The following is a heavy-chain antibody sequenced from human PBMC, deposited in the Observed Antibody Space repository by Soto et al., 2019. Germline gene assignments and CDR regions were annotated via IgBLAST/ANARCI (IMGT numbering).Heavy chain of an antibody. J-gene: IGHJ3*02. V-gene: IGHV1-3*01. CDR2: INAGNGNT. D-gene: IGHD6-13*01. Sequence: ASVKVSCKASGYTFTSYAMHWVRQAPGQRLEWMGWINAGNGNTKYSQKFRGRVTITRDTSASTAYMELSSLRSEDTAVYYCARDDLIVWQQLGSGSYAFDIWGQGTMVTVSS. CDR1: GYTFTSYA. CDR3: ARDDLIVWQQLGSGSYAFDI.